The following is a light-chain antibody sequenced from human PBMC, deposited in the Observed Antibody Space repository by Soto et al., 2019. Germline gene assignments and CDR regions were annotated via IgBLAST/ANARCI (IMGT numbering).Light chain of an antibody. CDR2: DAS. J-gene: IGKJ1*01. CDR1: QSVSRRY. Sequence: ETVVTQSPGTLSLSPGERATLTCRASQSVSRRYLACYQHKPGQAPRLLIYDASSSTTGIPDIFSGSGSGTDFTLTISRLEPEDFAVYYCQQYVRSPPSWTFGQGTKVEIK. CDR3: QQYVRSPPSWT. V-gene: IGKV3-20*01.